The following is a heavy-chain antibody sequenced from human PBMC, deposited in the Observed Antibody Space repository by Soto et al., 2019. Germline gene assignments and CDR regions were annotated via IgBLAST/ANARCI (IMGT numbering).Heavy chain of an antibody. D-gene: IGHD2-2*01. Sequence: SVKVSCKASGGTFSSYAISWVRQAPGQGLEWMGGIIPIFGTANYAQKFQGGVTITADESTSTAYMELSSLRSEDTAVYYCARDWGYCSSTSCSYYYGMDVWRQGTTVTVSS. CDR1: GGTFSSYA. CDR3: ARDWGYCSSTSCSYYYGMDV. J-gene: IGHJ6*02. V-gene: IGHV1-69*13. CDR2: IIPIFGTA.